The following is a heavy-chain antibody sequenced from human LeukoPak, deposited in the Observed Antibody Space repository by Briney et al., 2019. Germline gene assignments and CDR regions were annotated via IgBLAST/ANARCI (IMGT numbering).Heavy chain of an antibody. CDR1: GVSITSTNFY. J-gene: IGHJ4*02. Sequence: SETLSLTCKVSGVSITSTNFYWTWIRQHPEKGPEWIGHVHHSGRIYYSPSLTSRATISVDASKNQFSLRLSSLTAADTAVYYCARTGSYDSNGLDSWGQGTLVTVSS. CDR3: ARTGSYDSNGLDS. CDR2: VHHSGRI. D-gene: IGHD3-22*01. V-gene: IGHV4-31*03.